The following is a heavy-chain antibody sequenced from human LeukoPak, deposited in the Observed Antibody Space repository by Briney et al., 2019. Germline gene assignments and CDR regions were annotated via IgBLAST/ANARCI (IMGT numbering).Heavy chain of an antibody. V-gene: IGHV4-39*07. CDR1: GDSISTSNSY. J-gene: IGHJ4*02. D-gene: IGHD5-24*01. CDR3: ARERDGYNGY. CDR2: IYYSGST. Sequence: PSETLSLTCTVSGDSISTSNSYWGWIRQPPGRGLEWIGSIYYSGSTYYNPSLKSRVTISVDTSKNQFSLKLSSVTAADTAVYYCARERDGYNGYWGQGTLVTVSS.